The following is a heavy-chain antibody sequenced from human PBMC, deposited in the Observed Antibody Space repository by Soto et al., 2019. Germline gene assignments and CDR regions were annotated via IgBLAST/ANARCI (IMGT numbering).Heavy chain of an antibody. CDR1: GFTVSSHS. Sequence: EVQLVESGGGLVKPGGSLRLSCAASGFTVSSHSMNWVRQAPGKGLEWVSSISSTSSFIYYTDSVKGRFTISRDNAKKSLYLQMNSLRAEDTAVYYCARGDSVTTVTTIDCWGQGRLVTVSS. D-gene: IGHD4-17*01. CDR2: ISSTSSFI. CDR3: ARGDSVTTVTTIDC. J-gene: IGHJ4*02. V-gene: IGHV3-21*02.